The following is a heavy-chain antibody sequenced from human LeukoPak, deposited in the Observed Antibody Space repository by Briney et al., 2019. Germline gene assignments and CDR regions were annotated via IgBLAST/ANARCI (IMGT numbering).Heavy chain of an antibody. CDR1: GYTFTSYY. J-gene: IGHJ5*02. Sequence: ASVTVSCKASGYTFTSYYMRWVRQAPGQGLEWMGIINPSGGSTSYAQKFQGRVTMTRDTSTSTVYMELSSLRSEDTAVYYCARDGRRILGYCSGGSCYNWFDPWGQGTLVTVSS. CDR2: INPSGGST. CDR3: ARDGRRILGYCSGGSCYNWFDP. D-gene: IGHD2-15*01. V-gene: IGHV1-46*01.